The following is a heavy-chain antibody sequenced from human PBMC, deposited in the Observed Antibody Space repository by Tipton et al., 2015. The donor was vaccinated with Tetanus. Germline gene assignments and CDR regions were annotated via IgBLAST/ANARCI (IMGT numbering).Heavy chain of an antibody. Sequence: TLSLTCSVSGASISSGGYYWTWIRQPPGKGLEWIGYIYYTGSTNYNPSLKSGVTISLDTSKNQFSLKLTSVSAADTAVYYCARLTGHSMDVVDYYYFGMDVWGQGTKVTVSS. CDR1: GASISSGGYY. V-gene: IGHV4-61*08. J-gene: IGHJ6*02. D-gene: IGHD2-21*01. CDR3: ARLTGHSMDVVDYYYFGMDV. CDR2: IYYTGST.